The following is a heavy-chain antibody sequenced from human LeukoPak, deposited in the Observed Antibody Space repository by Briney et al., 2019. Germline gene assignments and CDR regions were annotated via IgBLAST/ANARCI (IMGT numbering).Heavy chain of an antibody. Sequence: GGSLRLSCAASAFTFSSFVMNWVRQAPGKGLEWVSYISSSSSTIYYADSVKGRFTISRDNAKNSLYLQMNSLRAEDTAVYYCARDLDYYDSSGYDYWGQGTLVTVSS. J-gene: IGHJ4*02. D-gene: IGHD3-22*01. CDR2: ISSSSSTI. V-gene: IGHV3-48*04. CDR1: AFTFSSFV. CDR3: ARDLDYYDSSGYDY.